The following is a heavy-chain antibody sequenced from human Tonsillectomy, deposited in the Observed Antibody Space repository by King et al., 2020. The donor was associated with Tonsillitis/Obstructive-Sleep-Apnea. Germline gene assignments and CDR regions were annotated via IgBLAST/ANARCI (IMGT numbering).Heavy chain of an antibody. J-gene: IGHJ4*02. CDR2: INHSGST. V-gene: IGHV4-34*01. Sequence: VQLPQWGAGLLKPSETLSLTCAVYGGSFSGYYWSWIRQPPGKGLEWIGEINHSGSTNYNPSLKSRVTISVDTSKNQFSLKLSSVTAADTAVYYCARAPLGGVVVSNWGQGTLVTVSS. CDR1: GGSFSGYY. CDR3: ARAPLGGVVVSN. D-gene: IGHD3-22*01.